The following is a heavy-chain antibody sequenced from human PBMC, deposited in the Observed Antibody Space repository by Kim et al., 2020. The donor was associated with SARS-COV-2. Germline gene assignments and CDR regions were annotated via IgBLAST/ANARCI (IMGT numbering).Heavy chain of an antibody. CDR3: ARVADYYYDAFDI. V-gene: IGHV4-59*01. Sequence: NPSLKSRVTISVDTSKNQFSLKLSSVTAADTAVYYCARVADYYYDAFDIWGQGTMVTVSS. D-gene: IGHD3-10*01. J-gene: IGHJ3*02.